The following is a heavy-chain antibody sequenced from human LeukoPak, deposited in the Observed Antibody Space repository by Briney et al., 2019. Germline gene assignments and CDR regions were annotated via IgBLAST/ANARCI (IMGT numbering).Heavy chain of an antibody. Sequence: GASVKVSCKASGYTFTGYYMHWVRQAPGQGLEWMGWINPNSGGTNYAQKFQGRVTMTRDTSISTAYMELSRLRSDDTAVYYCARDQWTPGYYYYGMDVWGQGTTVTVSS. V-gene: IGHV1-2*02. D-gene: IGHD6-19*01. CDR3: ARDQWTPGYYYYGMDV. J-gene: IGHJ6*02. CDR2: INPNSGGT. CDR1: GYTFTGYY.